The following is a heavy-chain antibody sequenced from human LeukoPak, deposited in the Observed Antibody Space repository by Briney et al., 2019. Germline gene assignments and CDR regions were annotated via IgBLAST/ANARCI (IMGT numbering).Heavy chain of an antibody. V-gene: IGHV1-18*01. Sequence: ASVKVSCKASGYTFTSYGISWVRQAPGQGLEWMGWISAYNGNTNYAQKLQGRVTMTTDTSTSTAYMELRSLRSDDTAVYYCARELVRYFDWLRLSVNWFDPWGQGTLVTVSS. CDR2: ISAYNGNT. D-gene: IGHD3-9*01. J-gene: IGHJ5*02. CDR1: GYTFTSYG. CDR3: ARELVRYFDWLRLSVNWFDP.